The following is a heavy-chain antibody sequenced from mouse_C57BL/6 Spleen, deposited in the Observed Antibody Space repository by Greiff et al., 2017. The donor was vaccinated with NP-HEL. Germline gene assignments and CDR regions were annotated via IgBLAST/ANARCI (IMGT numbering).Heavy chain of an antibody. J-gene: IGHJ4*01. CDR3: ARDYYDYEVISYYAMDY. CDR2: INPSNGGT. CDR1: GYTFTSYW. Sequence: QVQLQQPGTELVKPGASVKLSCKASGYTFTSYWMHWVKQRPGQGLEWIGNINPSNGGTNYNENFKSKATLTVDKSSSTAYMQLSSLTSEDYAVYYCARDYYDYEVISYYAMDYWGQGTSVTVSS. D-gene: IGHD2-4*01. V-gene: IGHV1-53*01.